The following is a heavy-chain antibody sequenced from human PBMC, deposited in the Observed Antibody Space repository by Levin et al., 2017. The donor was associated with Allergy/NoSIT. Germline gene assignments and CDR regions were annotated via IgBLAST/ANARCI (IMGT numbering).Heavy chain of an antibody. CDR2: INHSGST. V-gene: IGHV4-34*01. D-gene: IGHD2-15*01. Sequence: SETLSLTCAVYGGSFSGYYWSWIRQPPGKGLEWIGEINHSGSTNYNPSLKSRVTISVDTSKNQFSLKLSAVTAADTAVYYCARGLRIRYQGYCSGGSCPTPSDVAFDYWGQGTLVTVSS. J-gene: IGHJ4*02. CDR3: ARGLRIRYQGYCSGGSCPTPSDVAFDY. CDR1: GGSFSGYY.